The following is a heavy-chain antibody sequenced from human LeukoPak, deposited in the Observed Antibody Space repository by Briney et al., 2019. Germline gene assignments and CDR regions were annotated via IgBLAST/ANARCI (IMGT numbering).Heavy chain of an antibody. D-gene: IGHD1-26*01. V-gene: IGHV3-7*02. Sequence: GRSLRLSCAASGFAFGSYWMSWVRQAPGKGLEWVANINQGGSDTYYVDSVKGRFTISRDNAQNSLHLQMNSLRAGDTAVYYCTRATGSYSGFTSWGQGTLVTVSS. CDR3: TRATGSYSGFTS. CDR2: INQGGSDT. CDR1: GFAFGSYW. J-gene: IGHJ5*02.